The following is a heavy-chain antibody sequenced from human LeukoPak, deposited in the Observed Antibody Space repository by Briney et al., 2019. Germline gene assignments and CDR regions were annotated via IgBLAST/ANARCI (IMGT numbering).Heavy chain of an antibody. CDR3: AAGDPWHLLDY. V-gene: IGHV1-24*01. D-gene: IGHD5-12*01. Sequence: ASVTVSCKVSGYTLTELSMHWVRQAPGKGLEWMGGFDLGDGETIFAQKFQGRVTMTEDTSTDTAYMELRSLTSEDTAVYYCAAGDPWHLLDYWGQGTLVTVSS. J-gene: IGHJ4*02. CDR1: GYTLTELS. CDR2: FDLGDGET.